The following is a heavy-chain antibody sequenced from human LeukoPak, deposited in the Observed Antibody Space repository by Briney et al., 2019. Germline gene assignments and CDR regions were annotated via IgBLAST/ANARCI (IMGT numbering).Heavy chain of an antibody. J-gene: IGHJ4*02. V-gene: IGHV1-18*01. D-gene: IGHD6-6*01. CDR3: ARVSLSGSSSSAGMDY. CDR1: GYTFTSYG. CDR2: ISAYNGNT. Sequence: ASVKVSCQASGYTFTSYGINWVRQAPGQGLEWMGWISAYNGNTNYAQKFQGSVTMTTDTSTSIAYMELRSLRSDDTAVYYCARVSLSGSSSSAGMDYWGQGTRVTVSS.